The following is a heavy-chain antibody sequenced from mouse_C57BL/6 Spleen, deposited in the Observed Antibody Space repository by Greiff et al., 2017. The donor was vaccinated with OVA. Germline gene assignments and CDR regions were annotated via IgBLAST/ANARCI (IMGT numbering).Heavy chain of an antibody. D-gene: IGHD1-1*01. J-gene: IGHJ3*01. CDR2: IRNKANGYTT. CDR3: ASPYYYGSSFWCAY. V-gene: IGHV7-3*01. CDR1: GFTFTDYY. Sequence: EVKLMESGGGLVQPGGSLSLSCAASGFTFTDYYMSWVRQPPGKALEWLGFIRNKANGYTTEYSASVKGRFTISRDNSQSILYLQMNALRAEDSATYYGASPYYYGSSFWCAYWGQGTLVTVSA.